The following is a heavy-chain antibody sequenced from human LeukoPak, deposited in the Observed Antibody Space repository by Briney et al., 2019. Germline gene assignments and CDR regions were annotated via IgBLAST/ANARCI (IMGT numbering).Heavy chain of an antibody. V-gene: IGHV3-23*01. CDR2: IDKTTYPT. CDR3: AKDIVVVPAAMFEAFDI. J-gene: IGHJ3*02. D-gene: IGHD2-2*01. CDR1: EFIFSDYA. Sequence: PGGPLRLSCAASEFIFSDYAMGWVRQAPGKGLEWVSTIDKTTYPTFYADSVKGRLTISRDNSKNTLYLQMNSLRTEDTAVYFCAKDIVVVPAAMFEAFDIWGQGTMVTVSS.